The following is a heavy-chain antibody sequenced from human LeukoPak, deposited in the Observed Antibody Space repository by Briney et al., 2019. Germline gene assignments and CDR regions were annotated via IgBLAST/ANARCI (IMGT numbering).Heavy chain of an antibody. V-gene: IGHV3-30*04. CDR3: ARVRDGSVRGGFDI. CDR2: ISYDGSNK. D-gene: IGHD5-24*01. Sequence: PGGSLRLSCTASGFSFSNYAVHWVRQSPGKGLEWVATISYDGSNKYYGDSVQGRFTISRDGPQKTLYLQMNNLRIDDTAVYYCARVRDGSVRGGFDIWGQGTLVSVSS. CDR1: GFSFSNYA. J-gene: IGHJ3*02.